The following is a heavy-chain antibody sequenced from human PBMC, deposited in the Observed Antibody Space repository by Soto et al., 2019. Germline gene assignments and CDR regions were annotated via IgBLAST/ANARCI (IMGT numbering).Heavy chain of an antibody. CDR2: LSYDGGNK. CDR3: AKPYYYDSRAYYYFDH. CDR1: GFSFSSFG. J-gene: IGHJ4*02. V-gene: IGHV3-30*18. Sequence: GGSLRLSCAASGFSFSSFGMHWVRQAPGKGLEWVAILSYDGGNKYYADSVKGRFTISRDNSKNTLYLQMNNLRAEDTAVYYCAKPYYYDSRAYYYFDHWGQGTLVTVSS. D-gene: IGHD3-22*01.